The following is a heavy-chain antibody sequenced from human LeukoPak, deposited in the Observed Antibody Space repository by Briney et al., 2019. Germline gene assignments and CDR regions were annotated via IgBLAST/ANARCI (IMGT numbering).Heavy chain of an antibody. CDR2: ISSSSSYI. Sequence: GGSLRLSCAAPGFTFSSYSMNWVRQAPGKGLEWVSSISSSSSYIYYADSVKGRFTISRDNAKNTLYLQMNSLRAEDTAVYYCARGTDGYKTPLDYWGQGTLVTVSS. D-gene: IGHD5-24*01. J-gene: IGHJ4*02. CDR1: GFTFSSYS. V-gene: IGHV3-21*01. CDR3: ARGTDGYKTPLDY.